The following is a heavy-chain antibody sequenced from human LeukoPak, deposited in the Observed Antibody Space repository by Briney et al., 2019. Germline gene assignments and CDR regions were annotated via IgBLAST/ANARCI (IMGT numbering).Heavy chain of an antibody. Sequence: SQTLSLTCAISGDSVSSNSAAWNWIRQSPSRGLEWLGRTYYRSKWYNDYAVSVKSRITINPDTSKNQFSLQLNSVTPEDTAVYYCARDRALISVAGPYYYYGMDVWGQGTTVTVSS. D-gene: IGHD6-19*01. CDR2: TYYRSKWYN. V-gene: IGHV6-1*01. J-gene: IGHJ6*02. CDR3: ARDRALISVAGPYYYYGMDV. CDR1: GDSVSSNSAA.